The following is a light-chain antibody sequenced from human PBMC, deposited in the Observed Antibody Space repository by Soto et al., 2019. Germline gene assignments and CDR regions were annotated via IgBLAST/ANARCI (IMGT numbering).Light chain of an antibody. V-gene: IGLV2-11*01. J-gene: IGLJ1*01. CDR3: CSYAGSYRV. CDR1: SSDVGGYNY. Sequence: QSVLTQPRSVSGSPGQSVTISCTGASSDVGGYNYVSWYQQHPGKAPKLMIYDVSKRPSGVPDCFSGSKSGNTASLTISGLQAEDEADYYCCSYAGSYRVFGTGTKVTVL. CDR2: DVS.